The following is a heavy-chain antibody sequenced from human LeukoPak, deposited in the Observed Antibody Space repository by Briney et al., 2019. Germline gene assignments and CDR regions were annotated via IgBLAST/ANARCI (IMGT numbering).Heavy chain of an antibody. J-gene: IGHJ4*02. CDR1: GYTFTSYD. V-gene: IGHV1-18*01. Sequence: ASVKVSCKASGYTFTSYDISWVRQAPGQGLEWMGWISAYNGNTNYAQKLQGRVTMTTDTSTSTAYMELRSLGSDDTAVYYCARDRIQLGLSKLDYWGQGTLVTVSS. CDR3: ARDRIQLGLSKLDY. D-gene: IGHD5-18*01. CDR2: ISAYNGNT.